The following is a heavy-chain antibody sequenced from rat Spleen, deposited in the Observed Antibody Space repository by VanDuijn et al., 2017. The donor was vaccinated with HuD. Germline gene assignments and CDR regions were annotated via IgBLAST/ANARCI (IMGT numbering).Heavy chain of an antibody. CDR2: ISYSGST. CDR3: ARLHYGFDY. V-gene: IGHV3-1*01. CDR1: GYSITSNY. J-gene: IGHJ2*01. D-gene: IGHD1-3*01. Sequence: EVQLQESGPGLVKPSQSLSLTCSVTGYSITSNYWGWIRKFPGNKMEWMAYISYSGSTGFNPSLKSRISITRDTSKNQFFLQLNSVTTEDTATYYCARLHYGFDYWGQGIMVTVSS.